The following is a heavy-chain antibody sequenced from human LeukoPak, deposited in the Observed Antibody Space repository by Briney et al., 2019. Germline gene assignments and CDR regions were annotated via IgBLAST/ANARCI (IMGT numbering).Heavy chain of an antibody. D-gene: IGHD3-22*01. CDR3: ARPGNYYDSSGYYSSDAFDI. J-gene: IGHJ3*02. Sequence: SETLSLTCTVSGGSISSSSYYWGWIRQPPGKGLEWIGSIYYSGSTYYNPSLKSRVTISVDTSKNQFSLKLSSVTAADTAVYYCARPGNYYDSSGYYSSDAFDIWGQGTMVTVSS. V-gene: IGHV4-39*01. CDR1: GGSISSSSYY. CDR2: IYYSGST.